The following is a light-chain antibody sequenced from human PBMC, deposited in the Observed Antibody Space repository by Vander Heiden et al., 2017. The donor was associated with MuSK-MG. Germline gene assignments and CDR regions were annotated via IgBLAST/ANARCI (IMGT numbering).Light chain of an antibody. J-gene: IGKJ5*01. V-gene: IGKV3-11*01. CDR3: QQRSNWLAIT. CDR1: QSVSSY. CDR2: DAS. Sequence: EIVLTQSPPTLSLSPGERATLSCRASQSVSSYLAWYQQKPGQAPRLLIYDASNRATGIPARFSGSGSGTDFTLTISSLEPEDFAVYYCQQRSNWLAITFGQGTRLEIK.